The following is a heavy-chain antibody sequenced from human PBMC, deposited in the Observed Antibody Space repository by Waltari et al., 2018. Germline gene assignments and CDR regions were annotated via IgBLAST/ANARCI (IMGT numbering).Heavy chain of an antibody. Sequence: EVQLVESGGGLVKPGGSLRLSCGPPALPSRRHSMNWLRQAPGKGLEWVSSISSSSSYIYYADSVKGRFTISRDNAKNSLYLQMNSLRAEDTAVYYCARDSMYSSGWYVYWGQGTLVTVSS. CDR2: ISSSSSYI. CDR1: ALPSRRHS. D-gene: IGHD6-19*01. V-gene: IGHV3-21*01. CDR3: ARDSMYSSGWYVY. J-gene: IGHJ4*02.